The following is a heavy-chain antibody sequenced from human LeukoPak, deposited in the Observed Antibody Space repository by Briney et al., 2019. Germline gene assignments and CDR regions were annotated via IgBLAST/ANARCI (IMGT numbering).Heavy chain of an antibody. CDR2: IIPIFGTA. D-gene: IGHD3-9*01. J-gene: IGHJ6*03. Sequence: ASVKVSCKASGYTFTSYYMHWVRQAPGQGLEWMGGIIPIFGTANYAQKFQGRVTITADESTSTAYMELSSLRSEDTAVYYCARVVGYDILTGIYYYYMDVWGKGTTVTISS. CDR1: GYTFTSYY. V-gene: IGHV1-69*13. CDR3: ARVVGYDILTGIYYYYMDV.